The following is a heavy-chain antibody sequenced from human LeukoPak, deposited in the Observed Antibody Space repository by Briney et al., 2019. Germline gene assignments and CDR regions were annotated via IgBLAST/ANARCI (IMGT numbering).Heavy chain of an antibody. J-gene: IGHJ4*02. V-gene: IGHV3-23*01. CDR1: GFTFTTHA. D-gene: IGHD2-15*01. Sequence: GGSLRLSCTDSGFTFTTHAMHWVHQAPGKGLEWVSGLSGSASSTYYADSVKGRFTISRDNSKNTLYLQMNSLRAEDTAVYYCAKDALPHTYSYYFDFWGQGTLVTVSS. CDR3: AKDALPHTYSYYFDF. CDR2: LSGSASST.